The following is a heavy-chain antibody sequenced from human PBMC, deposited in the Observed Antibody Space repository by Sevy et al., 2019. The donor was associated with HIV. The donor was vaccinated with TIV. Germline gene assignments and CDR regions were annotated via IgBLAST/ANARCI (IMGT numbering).Heavy chain of an antibody. CDR3: AKDHGSLYYYYGMDV. CDR2: ISGSGGST. Sequence: GGSLRLSCAASGFTFSSYAMSWVRQAPGKGLEWVSAISGSGGSTYYADSVKGRFTISRDNSKNTLYLQMNSLRAEDTAVYYCAKDHGSLYYYYGMDVWGQGTTVTVSS. V-gene: IGHV3-23*01. CDR1: GFTFSSYA. J-gene: IGHJ6*02. D-gene: IGHD6-19*01.